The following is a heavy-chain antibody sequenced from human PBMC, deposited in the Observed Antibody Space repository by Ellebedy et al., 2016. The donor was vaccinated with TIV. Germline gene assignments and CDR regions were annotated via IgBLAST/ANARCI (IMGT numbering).Heavy chain of an antibody. V-gene: IGHV1-3*04. CDR3: AREEGYYYDSSGYQPPDAFDI. Sequence: AASVKVSCKASGYTFTSYAMHWVRQAPGQRLEWMGWNNTGNGDTKYSQKLQGRVTMTTDTSTSTAYMELRSLRSDDTAVYYCAREEGYYYDSSGYQPPDAFDIWGQGTMVTVSS. D-gene: IGHD3-22*01. CDR2: NNTGNGDT. J-gene: IGHJ3*02. CDR1: GYTFTSYA.